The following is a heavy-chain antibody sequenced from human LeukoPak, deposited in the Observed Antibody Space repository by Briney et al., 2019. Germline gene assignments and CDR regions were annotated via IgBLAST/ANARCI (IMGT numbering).Heavy chain of an antibody. V-gene: IGHV4-59*01. CDR1: GGSISHYY. CDR3: AREDPRTKVPEGMDV. Sequence: PSETLSPTCTVSGGSISHYYWSWIRRPPGKGLEWIGYIYYSGTTNYNPSLKSRVTISVDTSKNQFSLKLNSVTAADTAVYYCAREDPRTKVPEGMDVWGQGTTVTVSS. CDR2: IYYSGTT. D-gene: IGHD4/OR15-4a*01. J-gene: IGHJ6*02.